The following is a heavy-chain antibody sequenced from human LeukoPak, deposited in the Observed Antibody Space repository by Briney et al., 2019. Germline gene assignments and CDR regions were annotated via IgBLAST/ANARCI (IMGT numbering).Heavy chain of an antibody. D-gene: IGHD3-10*01. J-gene: IGHJ6*03. CDR2: ISWNSDSI. Sequence: PGRSLRLSCAVSGFTFEDYAMHWVRQVPGKGLEWVSGISWNSDSIGYGDSVKGRFTISRDNSKNTLYLQMNSLRAEDTAVYYCAKGGRAGGSITMIRGVRSDYYYMDVWGKGTTVTIPS. V-gene: IGHV3-9*01. CDR1: GFTFEDYA. CDR3: AKGGRAGGSITMIRGVRSDYYYMDV.